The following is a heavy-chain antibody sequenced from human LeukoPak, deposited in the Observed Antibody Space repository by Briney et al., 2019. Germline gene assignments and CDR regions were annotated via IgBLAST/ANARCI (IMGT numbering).Heavy chain of an antibody. V-gene: IGHV4-31*03. Sequence: SETLSLTCTVSGGSISSGGYYWSWIRQHPGKGLEWIGYIYYSGTTYHNPSLKSRVTISLDTSKNQFSLKLSSVTAADTAIYFCARDRSGYSLFDSWGQGTLVTVSS. D-gene: IGHD3-3*01. CDR3: ARDRSGYSLFDS. CDR1: GGSISSGGYY. J-gene: IGHJ4*02. CDR2: IYYSGTT.